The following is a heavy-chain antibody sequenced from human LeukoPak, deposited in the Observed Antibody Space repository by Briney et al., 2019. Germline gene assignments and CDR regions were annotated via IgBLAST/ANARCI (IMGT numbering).Heavy chain of an antibody. J-gene: IGHJ6*02. V-gene: IGHV1-18*01. CDR2: ISAYNGNT. Sequence: ASVKVSCKASGYTFTSYGISWVRQAPGQGLEWMGWISAYNGNTNYAQKLQGRVTMTTDTSTSTAYMELRSLRSDDTAVYYCARCGYCTNGVWLPSHYYYYGMDVWGQGTTVTVSS. CDR1: GYTFTSYG. CDR3: ARCGYCTNGVWLPSHYYYYGMDV. D-gene: IGHD2-8*01.